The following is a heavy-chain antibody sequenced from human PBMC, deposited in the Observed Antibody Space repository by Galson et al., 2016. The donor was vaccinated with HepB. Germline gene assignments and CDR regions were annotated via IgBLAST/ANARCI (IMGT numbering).Heavy chain of an antibody. D-gene: IGHD2-2*01. CDR1: GFIFSNYG. CDR2: IWHDGSNQ. CDR3: VRSLAHCLSTSCYVVET. J-gene: IGHJ5*02. V-gene: IGHV3-33*01. Sequence: SLRLSCAASGFIFSNYGMHWVRQAPGKGLEWVAVIWHDGSNQYYAESVKGRFTISRDNSKSTLFLQMNSLRAEDTAVYYCVRSLAHCLSTSCYVVETWGQGTLVTVSS.